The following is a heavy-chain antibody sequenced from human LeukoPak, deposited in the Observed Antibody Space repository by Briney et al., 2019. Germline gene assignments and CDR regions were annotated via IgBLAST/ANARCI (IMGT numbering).Heavy chain of an antibody. Sequence: ASVKVSCKASGGTFSSYAISWVRQAPGQGLEWMGGIIPIFGTANYAQKFQGRVTITADESTSTAYMELSSLRSEDTAVYYCARGLGYSGSYHVGYYYYMDVWGKGTTVTISS. CDR2: IIPIFGTA. J-gene: IGHJ6*03. CDR3: ARGLGYSGSYHVGYYYYMDV. CDR1: GGTFSSYA. V-gene: IGHV1-69*13. D-gene: IGHD1-26*01.